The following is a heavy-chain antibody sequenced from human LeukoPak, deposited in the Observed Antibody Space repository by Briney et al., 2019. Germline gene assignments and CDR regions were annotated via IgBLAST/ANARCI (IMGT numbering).Heavy chain of an antibody. CDR1: GYTFISYY. CDR2: INPSGGST. Sequence: GASVKVSCKASGYTFISYYIHWVRQAPGQGLEWTGIINPSGGSTSYAQKFQGRVTMTRDTSTSTVYMELSSLRSEDTAVYFCARESPPHRWFDPWGQGTLVTVSS. J-gene: IGHJ5*02. CDR3: ARESPPHRWFDP. V-gene: IGHV1-46*01.